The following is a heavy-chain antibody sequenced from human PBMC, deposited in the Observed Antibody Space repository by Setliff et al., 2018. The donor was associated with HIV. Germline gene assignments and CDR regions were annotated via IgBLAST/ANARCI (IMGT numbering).Heavy chain of an antibody. V-gene: IGHV4-61*02. CDR3: ARRFYGSIAAASDFDC. J-gene: IGHJ4*02. Sequence: SETLSLTCTVSGGSISSGGYYWSWIRQPAGKGLEWIGRIYTSGSTKYNPSLKSRVTISVDTSKNQFSLNLSSVTAADTAVYYCARRFYGSIAAASDFDCWGQGTLVTVSS. CDR1: GGSISSGGYY. D-gene: IGHD6-13*01. CDR2: IYTSGST.